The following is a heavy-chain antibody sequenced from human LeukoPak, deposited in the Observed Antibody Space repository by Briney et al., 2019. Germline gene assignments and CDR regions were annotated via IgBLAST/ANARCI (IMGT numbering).Heavy chain of an antibody. CDR2: IYYSGST. Sequence: PSETLSLTCTVSGGSLSSYYWSWIRQPPGKGLEWIGYIYYSGSTNYNPSLKSRVTISVDTSKNQLSLKLSSVTAGDTAVYDCARAPWKQLSTGYNWFDPWGQGTLVTVSS. J-gene: IGHJ5*02. V-gene: IGHV4-59*01. CDR1: GGSLSSYY. CDR3: ARAPWKQLSTGYNWFDP. D-gene: IGHD6-13*01.